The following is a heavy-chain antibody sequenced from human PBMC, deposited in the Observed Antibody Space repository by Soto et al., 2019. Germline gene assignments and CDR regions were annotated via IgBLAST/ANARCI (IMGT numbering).Heavy chain of an antibody. Sequence: PGGSLRLSCAASGFTVSSNYISWVRQAPGKGLEWVSVIYSGGSTYYADSVKGRFTISRDNSKNTLYLQMNSLRAEDTAVYYCARDNIPNTYYYYYGMDVWGQGTTVT. J-gene: IGHJ6*02. CDR3: ARDNIPNTYYYYYGMDV. D-gene: IGHD2-2*02. CDR2: IYSGGST. V-gene: IGHV3-53*01. CDR1: GFTVSSNY.